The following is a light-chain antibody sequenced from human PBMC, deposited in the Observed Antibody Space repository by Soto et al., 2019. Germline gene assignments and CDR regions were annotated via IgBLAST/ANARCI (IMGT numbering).Light chain of an antibody. V-gene: IGKV3-20*01. Sequence: EIVLKQSPGTLSLSPGERATLSCRASQSVSSSYLAWYQQKPGHAPRLLIYGASSRATGIPDRFSGSGSGTDFPITTSRLEPEEFAVYYGQQYGSAPVGGGNKVEIK. J-gene: IGKJ4*01. CDR1: QSVSSSY. CDR2: GAS. CDR3: QQYGSAP.